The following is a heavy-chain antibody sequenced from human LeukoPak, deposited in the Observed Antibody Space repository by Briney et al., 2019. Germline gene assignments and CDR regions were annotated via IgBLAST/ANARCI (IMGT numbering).Heavy chain of an antibody. CDR3: ARDLHYDILTGYNY. D-gene: IGHD3-9*01. Sequence: ASVKVSCKASGYTFTGYYMHWVRQAPGQGLEWMGWINPNSGGTNYAQRFQGRVTMTRDTSISTAYMELSRLRSDDTAVYYCARDLHYDILTGYNYWGQGTLVTVSS. CDR1: GYTFTGYY. CDR2: INPNSGGT. V-gene: IGHV1-2*02. J-gene: IGHJ4*02.